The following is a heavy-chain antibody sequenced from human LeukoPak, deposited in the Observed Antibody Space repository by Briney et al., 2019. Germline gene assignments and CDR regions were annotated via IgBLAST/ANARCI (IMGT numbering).Heavy chain of an antibody. CDR1: GGSISSSSYY. D-gene: IGHD5-12*01. Sequence: PSETLSLTCTVSGGSISSSSYYWGWIRQPPGKGLEWIGYIYYSGSTNSNPSLKSRVTISVGTSNNQFSLKLTSVTAADTAVYYCARAPANSGYDYWGQGTLVTVSS. V-gene: IGHV4-61*05. CDR2: IYYSGST. CDR3: ARAPANSGYDY. J-gene: IGHJ4*02.